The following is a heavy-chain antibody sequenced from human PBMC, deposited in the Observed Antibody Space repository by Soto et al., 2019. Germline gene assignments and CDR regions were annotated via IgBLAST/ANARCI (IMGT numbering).Heavy chain of an antibody. J-gene: IGHJ6*02. V-gene: IGHV3-23*01. CDR3: AKQPYYDFRSGYNYGMDV. CDR2: ISGSGGST. CDR1: GFTFSNYA. Sequence: EVQLLESGGGLVQPGGSLRLSCAASGFTFSNYAMSWVRQAPGEGLEWVSGISGSGGSTYYADSVKGRFTISRDNSKNTLYLQMNSLRAEDTAVYYCAKQPYYDFRSGYNYGMDVWGQGTTVTVS. D-gene: IGHD3-3*01.